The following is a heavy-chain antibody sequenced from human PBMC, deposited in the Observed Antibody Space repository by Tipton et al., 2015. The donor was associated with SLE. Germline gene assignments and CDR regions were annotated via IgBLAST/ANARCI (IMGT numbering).Heavy chain of an antibody. J-gene: IGHJ4*02. CDR2: ISSSGSTI. Sequence: SLRLSCAASGFTFSSYEMNWVRQAPGKGLEWVSYISSSGSTIYYADSVKGRFTISRDNAKNSLYLQMNSLRAEDTAVYYCARGGSGNSSGFVNYWGQGTLVTVS. D-gene: IGHD4-23*01. CDR3: ARGGSGNSSGFVNY. V-gene: IGHV3-48*03. CDR1: GFTFSSYE.